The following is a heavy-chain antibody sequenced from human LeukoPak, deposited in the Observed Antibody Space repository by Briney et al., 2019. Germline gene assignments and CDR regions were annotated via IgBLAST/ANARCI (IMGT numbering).Heavy chain of an antibody. Sequence: GGSLRLSCAASGFTLSSYAMSWVRQAPGKGLEWVSGISVGDGSTDYADSVKGRFTISRDNSKNTLFLRMNSLRAEDTAGYYVAFGTHQQWIMAEYWGPGTLVTVPS. CDR1: GFTLSSYA. D-gene: IGHD6-19*01. CDR3: AFGTHQQWIMAEY. V-gene: IGHV3-23*01. CDR2: ISVGDGST. J-gene: IGHJ4*03.